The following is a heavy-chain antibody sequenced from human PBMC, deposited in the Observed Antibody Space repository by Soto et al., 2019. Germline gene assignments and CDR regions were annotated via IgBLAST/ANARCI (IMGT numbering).Heavy chain of an antibody. CDR1: GGSISSYY. D-gene: IGHD1-26*01. J-gene: IGHJ4*02. Sequence: PSETLSLTCTVSGGSISSYYWSWIRQPPGKGLEWIGYIYYSGSTNYNPSLKSRVTISVDTSKNQFSLKLSSVTAADTAVYYWARGLISGSHYSGGWYYFDSWGQGTQVTVSS. V-gene: IGHV4-59*01. CDR3: ARGLISGSHYSGGWYYFDS. CDR2: IYYSGST.